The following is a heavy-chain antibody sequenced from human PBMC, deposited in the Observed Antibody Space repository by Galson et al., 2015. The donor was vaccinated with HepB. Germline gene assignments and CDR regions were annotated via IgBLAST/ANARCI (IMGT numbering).Heavy chain of an antibody. CDR2: IRSKANNYAT. Sequence: SLRLSCAASGFTFSGSAIHWVRQASGKGPEWVGRIRSKANNYATSYVPSLKGRFTISRYDSKNMAYLQMKGLKTEDTAVYYCTRLGDFSGYSSRWGQGTLVTVSS. CDR3: TRLGDFSGYSSR. J-gene: IGHJ4*02. D-gene: IGHD6-19*01. V-gene: IGHV3-73*01. CDR1: GFTFSGSA.